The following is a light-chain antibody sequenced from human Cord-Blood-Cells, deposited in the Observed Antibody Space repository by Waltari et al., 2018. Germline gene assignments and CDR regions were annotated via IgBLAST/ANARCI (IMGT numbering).Light chain of an antibody. CDR3: QQYNSYSFT. CDR1: QSISSW. Sequence: DSQMTHSASILPVCVGERVTITCRASQSISSWLAWYQQKPGKAPKLLIYDASSLESGVPSRFSGSGSGTEFTLTISSLQPDDFATYYCQQYNSYSFTFGPGTKVDIK. V-gene: IGKV1-5*01. CDR2: DAS. J-gene: IGKJ3*01.